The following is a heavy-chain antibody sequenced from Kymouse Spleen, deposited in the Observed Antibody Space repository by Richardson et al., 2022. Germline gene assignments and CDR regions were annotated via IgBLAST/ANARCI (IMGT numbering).Heavy chain of an antibody. V-gene: IGHV4-34*01. CDR1: GGSFSGYY. D-gene: IGHD6-6*01. CDR2: INHSGST. Sequence: QVQLQQWGAGLLKPSETLSLTCAVYGGSFSGYYWSWIRQPPGKGLEWIGEINHSGSTNYNPSLKSRVTISVDTSKNQFSLKLSSVTAADTAVYYCARGAAARRNWFDPWGQGTLVTVSS. J-gene: IGHJ5*02. CDR3: ARGAAARRNWFDP.